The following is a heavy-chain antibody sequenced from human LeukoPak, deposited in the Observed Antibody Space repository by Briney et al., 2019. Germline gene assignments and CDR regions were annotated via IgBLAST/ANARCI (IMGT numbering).Heavy chain of an antibody. V-gene: IGHV1-18*01. D-gene: IGHD3-22*01. Sequence: ASVTVSFKSSGFTFTTFGFTWVRQAPGQGLERIGWISVYNGDTNYAQNFQGRVTMTTDTSTGTAYMELTSLRSDDTAIYYCARVTMIVLSMNPPDNWFDPWGQGTLVTVSS. CDR2: ISVYNGDT. J-gene: IGHJ5*02. CDR3: ARVTMIVLSMNPPDNWFDP. CDR1: GFTFTTFG.